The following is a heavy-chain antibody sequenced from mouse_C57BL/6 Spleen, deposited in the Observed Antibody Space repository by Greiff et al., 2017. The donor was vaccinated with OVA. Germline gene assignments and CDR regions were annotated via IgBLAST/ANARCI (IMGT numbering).Heavy chain of an antibody. CDR2: IYPGSGNT. D-gene: IGHD1-1*01. CDR3: ARSDYYGSSYGPWFAY. Sequence: VQLQQSGPELVKPGASVKISCKASGYSFTSYYIHWVKQRPGQGLEWIGWIYPGSGNTKYNEKFKGKATLTADTSSSTAYMQLSSLTSEDSAVYYCARSDYYGSSYGPWFAYWGQGTLVTVSA. CDR1: GYSFTSYY. V-gene: IGHV1-66*01. J-gene: IGHJ3*01.